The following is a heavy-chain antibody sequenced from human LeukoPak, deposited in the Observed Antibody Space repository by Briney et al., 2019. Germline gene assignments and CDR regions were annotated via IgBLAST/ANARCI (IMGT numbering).Heavy chain of an antibody. J-gene: IGHJ4*02. CDR2: INTDGSGT. Sequence: GGSLRLSCAASGFTFSSYAMSWVRQAPGKGLEWVSRINTDGSGTDYADSVKGRFTISRDNAKNTLYVQMNSLRAEDTAVYYCARGGIRFIDYWGQGTLVTVSS. V-gene: IGHV3-74*01. CDR1: GFTFSSYA. CDR3: ARGGIRFIDY. D-gene: IGHD3-10*01.